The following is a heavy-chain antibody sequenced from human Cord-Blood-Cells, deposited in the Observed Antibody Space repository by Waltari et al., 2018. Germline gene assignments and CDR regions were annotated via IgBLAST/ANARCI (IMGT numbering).Heavy chain of an antibody. Sequence: QVQLVQSGAEVKKPGSSVKVSCKASGGTFSSYAISWVRQAPGQGLEWMGRIIPILGIANYAQKFQGRVTITAYKSTSTADMELSSLRSEDTAVYYCARASIECSSTSCYYAFDIWGQGTMVTVSS. CDR2: IIPILGIA. CDR1: GGTFSSYA. CDR3: ARASIECSSTSCYYAFDI. J-gene: IGHJ3*02. V-gene: IGHV1-69*09. D-gene: IGHD2-2*01.